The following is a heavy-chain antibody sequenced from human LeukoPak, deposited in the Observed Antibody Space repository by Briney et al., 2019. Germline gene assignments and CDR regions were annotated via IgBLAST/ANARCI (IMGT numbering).Heavy chain of an antibody. Sequence: PGGSLRLSCAASGFTFSSYSMNWVRQAPGKGLEWVSVISGSGGTTYYADSVKGRFTISRDNSKNTLYLQMNSLRAEDTAVYYCAKKETGRNPLDYWGQGTLVTVSS. D-gene: IGHD3-9*01. J-gene: IGHJ4*02. V-gene: IGHV3-23*01. CDR3: AKKETGRNPLDY. CDR2: ISGSGGTT. CDR1: GFTFSSYS.